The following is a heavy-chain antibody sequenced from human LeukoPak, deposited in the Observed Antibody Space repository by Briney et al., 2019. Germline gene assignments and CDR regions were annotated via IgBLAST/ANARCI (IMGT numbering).Heavy chain of an antibody. Sequence: KVSCKASGGTFSSYAISWVRQAPGQGLEWMGRIIPILGIANYAQKFQGRVMITADKSTSTAYMELSSLRSEDTAVYYCARARGAVTTKGDAFDIWGQGTMVTVSS. D-gene: IGHD4-17*01. CDR3: ARARGAVTTKGDAFDI. CDR1: GGTFSSYA. CDR2: IIPILGIA. J-gene: IGHJ3*02. V-gene: IGHV1-69*04.